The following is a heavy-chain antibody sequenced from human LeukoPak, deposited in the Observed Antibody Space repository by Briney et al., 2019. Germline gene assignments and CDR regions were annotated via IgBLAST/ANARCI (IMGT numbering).Heavy chain of an antibody. J-gene: IGHJ4*02. Sequence: GGSLRLSCEASGLTFSSYSMNWVRQAPGKGLEWVSYISRSSGSSIYYADSVKGRFTISRDNAKNSLYLQMNSLRAEDTAVYYCVAARADFDYWGQGTLVTVSS. CDR2: ISRSSGSSI. D-gene: IGHD2-15*01. V-gene: IGHV3-48*04. CDR3: VAARADFDY. CDR1: GLTFSSYS.